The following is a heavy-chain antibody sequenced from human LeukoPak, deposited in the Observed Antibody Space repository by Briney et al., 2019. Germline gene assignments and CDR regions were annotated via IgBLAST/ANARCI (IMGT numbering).Heavy chain of an antibody. CDR3: ARHPLRYYYDSSGHLDY. Sequence: SETLSLTCAVYGGSFSGYYWSWVRQPPGKGLEWIGEINDSGSTNYNPSLKSRVTISVETSKKQFSLKLRSVTAADTAVYYCARHPLRYYYDSSGHLDYWGQGTLVTVSS. J-gene: IGHJ4*02. D-gene: IGHD3-22*01. V-gene: IGHV4-34*01. CDR1: GGSFSGYY. CDR2: INDSGST.